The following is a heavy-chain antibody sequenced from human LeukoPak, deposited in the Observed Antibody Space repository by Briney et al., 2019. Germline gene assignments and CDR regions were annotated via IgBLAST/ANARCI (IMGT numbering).Heavy chain of an antibody. CDR3: ARAVAYFWSGLYYYYGMDV. CDR1: GGAISRYY. D-gene: IGHD3-3*01. CDR2: IYYSGST. V-gene: IGHV4-59*01. J-gene: IGHJ6*02. Sequence: PSETLSLPCTVSGGAISRYYGRCIRRPPGKGLEWIGYIYYSGSTNYNPSLKSRVTISVDTSKNQFSLKLSSVTAADTAVYYCARAVAYFWSGLYYYYGMDVWGQGTTVTVSS.